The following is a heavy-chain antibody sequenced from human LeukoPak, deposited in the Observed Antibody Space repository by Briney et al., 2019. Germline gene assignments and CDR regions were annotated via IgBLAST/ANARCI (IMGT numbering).Heavy chain of an antibody. CDR2: IYTSGST. Sequence: SSETLSLTCTVSGGSISSYYWSWIRQPAGKGLEWIGRIYTSGSTNYNPSLKSRVTMSVDTSKNQFSLKLSSVTAADTAVYYCARDAPWDCSSTSCPVYWYFDLWGRGTLVTVSS. D-gene: IGHD2-2*01. CDR3: ARDAPWDCSSTSCPVYWYFDL. J-gene: IGHJ2*01. CDR1: GGSISSYY. V-gene: IGHV4-4*07.